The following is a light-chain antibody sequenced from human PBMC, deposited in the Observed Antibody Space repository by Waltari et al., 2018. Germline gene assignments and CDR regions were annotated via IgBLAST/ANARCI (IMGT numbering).Light chain of an antibody. CDR1: QRVSRS. Sequence: DIVLTQSPGTRSLSPGDRATLASRPSQRVSRSLAWYQQKPGQAPRPLIYGSSSRATGVPDRFSGRGSGTDFSLTISRLEPEDFAVYYCQHYVRLPVTFGQGTKVEFK. CDR3: QHYVRLPVT. CDR2: GSS. J-gene: IGKJ1*01. V-gene: IGKV3-20*01.